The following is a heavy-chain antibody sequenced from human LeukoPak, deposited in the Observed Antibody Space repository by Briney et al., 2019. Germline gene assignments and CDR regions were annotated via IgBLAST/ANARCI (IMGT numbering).Heavy chain of an antibody. J-gene: IGHJ4*02. CDR1: GFTFSSYA. V-gene: IGHV3-23*01. D-gene: IGHD6-13*01. CDR2: ISGSGGST. CDR3: AKGGYSSSWYGIYYFDY. Sequence: GGSLRLSCAASGFTFSSYAMSWVRQALGKGLEWVSAISGSGGSTYYADSVKGRFTISRDNSKNTLYLQMNSLRAEDTAVYYCAKGGYSSSWYGIYYFDYWGQGTLVTVSS.